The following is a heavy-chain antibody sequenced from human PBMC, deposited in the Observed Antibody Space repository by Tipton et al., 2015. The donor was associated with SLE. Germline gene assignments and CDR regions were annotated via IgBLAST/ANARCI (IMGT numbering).Heavy chain of an antibody. CDR1: GFTFSDYY. CDR2: VSSTGTPV. CDR3: ARLGYCTGTTCYSGTTFYMDV. Sequence: SLRLSCAASGFTFSDYYMSWIRQAPGKGLEWVSYVSSTGTPVYYADSVKGRFTVSRDNAKNSLFLQMNSLRADDTAAYSCARLGYCTGTTCYSGTTFYMDVWGKGTTVTVSS. D-gene: IGHD2-8*02. J-gene: IGHJ6*03. V-gene: IGHV3-11*01.